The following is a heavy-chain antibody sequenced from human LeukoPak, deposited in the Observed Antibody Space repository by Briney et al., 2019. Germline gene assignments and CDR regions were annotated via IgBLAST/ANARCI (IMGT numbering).Heavy chain of an antibody. Sequence: VASVKVSCKASGYTFTSYYLHWVRQAPGQGLEWMGIINPSAGSTSYAQKLQGRVTMTTDTSTSTAYMELRSLRSDDTAVYYCARESIAAAGEPDYWGQGTLVTVSS. J-gene: IGHJ4*02. CDR2: INPSAGST. D-gene: IGHD6-13*01. CDR1: GYTFTSYY. V-gene: IGHV1-46*01. CDR3: ARESIAAAGEPDY.